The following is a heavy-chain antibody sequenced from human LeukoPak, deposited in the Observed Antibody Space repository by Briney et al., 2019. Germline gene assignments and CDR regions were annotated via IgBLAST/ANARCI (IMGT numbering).Heavy chain of an antibody. V-gene: IGHV3-7*03. J-gene: IGHJ4*02. D-gene: IGHD3-3*02. CDR3: ARWLHFWSGYDY. CDR2: IKQDGSEK. Sequence: PGGSLRLSCVASGFPFSSYWMTWVRQAPGKGPEWVANIKQDGSEKYYVDSVKGRFTISRDNAKNSLYLQMNSLRAEDTAVYYCARWLHFWSGYDYWGQGTLVTVSS. CDR1: GFPFSSYW.